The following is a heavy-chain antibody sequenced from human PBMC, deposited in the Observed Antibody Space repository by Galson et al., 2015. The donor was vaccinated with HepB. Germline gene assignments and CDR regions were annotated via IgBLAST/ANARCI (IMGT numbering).Heavy chain of an antibody. CDR1: GFSLSASRVG. J-gene: IGHJ4*02. D-gene: IGHD4-17*01. Sequence: PALVKPTQTLTLTCTFSGFSLSASRVGVGWIRQPPGKALEWLALIYWDDDKRYSPSLKSRLTITKDTSKNQVVLTVTNMDPVDTATYFCAHTLTYDGDYVQYYFDYWGQGTLVTVSS. CDR3: AHTLTYDGDYVQYYFDY. V-gene: IGHV2-5*02. CDR2: IYWDDDK.